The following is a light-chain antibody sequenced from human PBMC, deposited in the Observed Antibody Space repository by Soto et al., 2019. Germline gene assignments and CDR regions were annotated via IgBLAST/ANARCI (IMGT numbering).Light chain of an antibody. Sequence: QSALTQPASVSGSPGQSITISCTGTSNDVGGYNYVSWYQHHPGKAPKLMIYEVSNRPSGVSNRFSGSKSGNTASLTISGLQAEDEGDYYCSSYTSSSPYVFGTGTQLTVL. CDR2: EVS. CDR1: SNDVGGYNY. V-gene: IGLV2-14*01. J-gene: IGLJ1*01. CDR3: SSYTSSSPYV.